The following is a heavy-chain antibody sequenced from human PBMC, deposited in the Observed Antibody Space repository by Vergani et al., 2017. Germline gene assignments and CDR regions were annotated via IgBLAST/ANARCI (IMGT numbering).Heavy chain of an antibody. CDR2: IHHSEDN. CDR3: ARHVGSGGFFPSSYFYGMDV. D-gene: IGHD3-10*01. Sequence: QVKLQESGPGLVKPSETLTLTCDVSDSSIMTNPYWGWFRQSPGKGLEWIGSIHHSEDNHYNSSLKSRVSISIVSSSKFSLCLTSVTAADTAIYYGARHVGSGGFFPSSYFYGMDVWGHGTTVTVSS. J-gene: IGHJ6*02. CDR1: DSSIMTNPY. V-gene: IGHV4-38-2*01.